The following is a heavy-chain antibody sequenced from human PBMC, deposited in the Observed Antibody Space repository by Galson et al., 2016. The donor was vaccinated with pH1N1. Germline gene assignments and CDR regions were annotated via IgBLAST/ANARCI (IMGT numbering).Heavy chain of an antibody. CDR1: GDSVSSEIW. D-gene: IGHD4-17*01. CDR3: AKGRHYGDSQPFDY. Sequence: ETLSLTCIVSGDSVSSEIWWTWVRQPPGKALEWIGEIHYSGSTNFHPALGSRVAMSVDVSRNIISLDLGSVTAADTAVYYCAKGRHYGDSQPFDYWGQGILVTVSS. CDR2: IHYSGST. V-gene: IGHV4-4*02. J-gene: IGHJ4*02.